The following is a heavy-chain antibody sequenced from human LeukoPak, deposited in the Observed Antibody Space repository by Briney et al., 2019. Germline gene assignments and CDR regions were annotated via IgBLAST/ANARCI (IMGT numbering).Heavy chain of an antibody. CDR3: AGSGTGDAFDI. J-gene: IGHJ3*02. CDR2: IYYSGST. V-gene: IGHV4-39*07. CDR1: GGSISSSSYY. Sequence: ASETLSLTCTVSGGSISSSSYYWGWIRQAPGKGLEWIGSIYYSGSTYYHPSLKSRVTISVDTSKNQFSLKLSSVTAADTAVYYCAGSGTGDAFDIWGQGTMVTVSS. D-gene: IGHD1-26*01.